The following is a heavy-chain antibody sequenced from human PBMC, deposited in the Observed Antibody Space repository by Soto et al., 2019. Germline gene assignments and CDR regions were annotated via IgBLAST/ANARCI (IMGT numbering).Heavy chain of an antibody. CDR3: AKALRLSSSWYGVFDY. Sequence: GGSLRLSCAASGFTFSSYSMNWVRQAPGKGLEWVSYISSSSSTIYYADSVKGRFTISRDNAKNTLYLQMNSLRAEDTAVYYCAKALRLSSSWYGVFDYWGQGTLVTVSS. V-gene: IGHV3-48*01. D-gene: IGHD6-13*01. CDR2: ISSSSSTI. CDR1: GFTFSSYS. J-gene: IGHJ4*02.